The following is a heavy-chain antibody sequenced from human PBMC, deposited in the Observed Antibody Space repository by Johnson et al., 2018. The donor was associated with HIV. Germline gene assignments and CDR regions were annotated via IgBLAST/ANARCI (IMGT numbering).Heavy chain of an antibody. V-gene: IGHV3-7*01. Sequence: VQLVESGGGLVQPGGSLRLSCAASGFTCSSYWMSWVRQAPGKGLEWVANIKQDGSEKYYVDSVKGRVPISRDNAKNSLYLQLNSLRGEDTAEYYCASGLINKYVWGSYRDGDAFDIWGQGNMVTVSS. D-gene: IGHD3-16*02. CDR3: ASGLINKYVWGSYRDGDAFDI. CDR1: GFTCSSYW. J-gene: IGHJ3*02. CDR2: IKQDGSEK.